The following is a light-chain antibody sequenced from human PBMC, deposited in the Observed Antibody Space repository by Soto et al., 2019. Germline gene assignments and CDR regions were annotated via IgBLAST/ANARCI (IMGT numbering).Light chain of an antibody. V-gene: IGKV1-5*03. J-gene: IGKJ1*01. CDR1: QTISTL. CDR2: KSS. CDR3: QQYSTYPWT. Sequence: DIPMTQSPSTLSASVGDRVTITCRASQTISTLLAWYQQRPGKAPNLLIYKSSSLESGVPSRFSGSGSGKEFTFTISSLQPDDFATYFCQQYSTYPWTFGQGTKVEVK.